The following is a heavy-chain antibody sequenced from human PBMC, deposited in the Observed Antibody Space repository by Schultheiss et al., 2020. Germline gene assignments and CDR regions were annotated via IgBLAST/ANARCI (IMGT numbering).Heavy chain of an antibody. J-gene: IGHJ3*02. D-gene: IGHD5-18*01. CDR3: TRGGNYGYWAFDI. CDR2: TYYRSKWYN. V-gene: IGHV6-1*01. CDR1: GDSVSSNSAT. Sequence: SETLSLTCAISGDSVSSNSATWNWIRQSPSRGLEWLRRTYYRSKWYNDYAVSVKSRITISPDTSKNQFSVQLNSVTPEDTAVYYCTRGGNYGYWAFDIWGQGTMVTVSS.